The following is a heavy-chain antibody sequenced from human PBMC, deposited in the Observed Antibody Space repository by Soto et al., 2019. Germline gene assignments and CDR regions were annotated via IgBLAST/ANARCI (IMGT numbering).Heavy chain of an antibody. J-gene: IGHJ5*02. CDR3: VRRHVSATGIDWFDP. Sequence: ASVKVSCKASGYTFTSYGIRWVRQAPGQRLEWMGWINAANGDTKYSPKFQGRVTITRDTSASTAYMELSSLRSEDTAVYYCVRRHVSATGIDWFDPWGQGTLVTVYS. V-gene: IGHV1-3*01. D-gene: IGHD6-13*01. CDR2: INAANGDT. CDR1: GYTFTSYG.